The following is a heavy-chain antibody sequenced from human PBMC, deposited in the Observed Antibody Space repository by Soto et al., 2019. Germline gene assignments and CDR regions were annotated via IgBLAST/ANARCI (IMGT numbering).Heavy chain of an antibody. J-gene: IGHJ4*02. CDR3: ARGSTARWLQFEY. CDR1: GFTFSSYA. V-gene: IGHV3-30-3*01. D-gene: IGHD5-12*01. CDR2: IPYDGSNK. Sequence: SLRLSCAASGFTFSSYAMHWVRQAPGKGLEWVAVIPYDGSNKYYADSVKGRFTISRDNSKNTLYLQMNSLRAEDTAVYYCARGSTARWLQFEYWGQGTLVTVSS.